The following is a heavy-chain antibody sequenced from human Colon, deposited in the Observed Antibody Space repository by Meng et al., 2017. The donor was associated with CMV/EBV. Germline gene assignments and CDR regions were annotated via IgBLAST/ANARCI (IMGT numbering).Heavy chain of an antibody. D-gene: IGHD3-16*01. J-gene: IGHJ4*02. CDR3: ARDRLGGIDY. CDR2: IKKDGSEK. Sequence: GESLKISCAAFGFTFSDFWMNWVRLAPGKGLEWVANIKKDGSEKYYVDSVKGRFTISRDNSKSTVYLQMDSLRSDDTAVYYCARDRLGGIDYWGQGTLVTVSS. V-gene: IGHV3-7*01. CDR1: GFTFSDFW.